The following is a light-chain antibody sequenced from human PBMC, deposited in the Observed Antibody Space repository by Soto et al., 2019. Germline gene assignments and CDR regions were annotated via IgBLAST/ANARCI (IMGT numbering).Light chain of an antibody. CDR2: GAS. Sequence: EIVLTQSPGTLSLSPVERATLSCRASQSVSSSYLAWYQQKPGQAPRLLIYGASSRATGIPDRFSGSGSGTDFTLTISRLEPEDFEVYYCQQYGSSLSWTFGQGTKVDIK. CDR1: QSVSSSY. V-gene: IGKV3-20*01. J-gene: IGKJ1*01. CDR3: QQYGSSLSWT.